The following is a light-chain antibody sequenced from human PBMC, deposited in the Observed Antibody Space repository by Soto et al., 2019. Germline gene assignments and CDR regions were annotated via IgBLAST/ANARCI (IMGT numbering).Light chain of an antibody. CDR2: DVT. V-gene: IGLV2-14*01. Sequence: QSVLTQPASVSGSPGQSITISCTGTSSDVGGYNYVSWYQQHPGKAPRFVFYDVTNRPSGVSNRFSGSKSGNTASLTISGLQAEDEADYYCSSYTTSNTRQVVFGTGTKVTVL. CDR3: SSYTTSNTRQVV. J-gene: IGLJ1*01. CDR1: SSDVGGYNY.